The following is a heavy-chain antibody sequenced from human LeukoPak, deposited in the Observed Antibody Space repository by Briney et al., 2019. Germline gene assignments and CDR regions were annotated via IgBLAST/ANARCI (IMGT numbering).Heavy chain of an antibody. CDR3: ARWDGYGDY. V-gene: IGHV3-23*01. J-gene: IGHJ4*02. Sequence: GGSLRLSCEASGFTFTNYGITWVRQAPGKGLEWVSGFTGSSGTTHYADSVKGRFTISRDNSKNTVYLQMNSLRAEDTAVYYCARWDGYGDYWGQGTLVTVSS. CDR2: FTGSSGTT. CDR1: GFTFTNYG. D-gene: IGHD5-24*01.